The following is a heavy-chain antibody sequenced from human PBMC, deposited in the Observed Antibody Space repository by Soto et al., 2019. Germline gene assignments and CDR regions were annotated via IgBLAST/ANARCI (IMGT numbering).Heavy chain of an antibody. CDR2: MYPGDSDT. V-gene: IGHV5-51*01. CDR3: AGLPRDCNKTSCYYAEH. Sequence: PGLSPKISCRASGYDFNTNWFGEVRQLPGRGLEWVGIMYPGDSDTRLHPSLQGHVTLSADVTVSSAFLQWRTLKTSDSGMYFCAGLPRDCNKTSCYYAEHWGQGTSVTVAS. J-gene: IGHJ1*01. CDR1: GYDFNTNW. D-gene: IGHD3-22*01.